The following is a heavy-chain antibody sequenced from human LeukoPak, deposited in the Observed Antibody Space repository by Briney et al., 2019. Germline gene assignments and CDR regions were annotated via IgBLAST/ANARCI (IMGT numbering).Heavy chain of an antibody. J-gene: IGHJ4*02. D-gene: IGHD3-10*01. CDR2: IRPSGDNT. Sequence: PGGALRLSCAASGFTFSSYDMTWVRQAPGRGLEWVSSIRPSGDNTYYGDSVKGRFTISRDNSKNTVYLEVISLTDEDTAVYYCAKDDAWLRYGEWSQGTLVTVSS. CDR3: AKDDAWLRYGE. CDR1: GFTFSSYD. V-gene: IGHV3-23*01.